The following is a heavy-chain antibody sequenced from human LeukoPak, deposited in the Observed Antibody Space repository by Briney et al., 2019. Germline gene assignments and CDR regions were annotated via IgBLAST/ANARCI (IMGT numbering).Heavy chain of an antibody. D-gene: IGHD5-12*01. J-gene: IGHJ4*02. CDR2: IYYSGST. V-gene: IGHV4-39*01. CDR1: GGSISSSSYY. Sequence: SETLSLTCTVSGGSISSSSYYWGWIRQPPGKGLEWIGSIYYSGSTYYNPSLKSRVTISVDTSKNQFSLKLSSATAADTAVYYCASGLTTTIFDYWGQGTLVTVSS. CDR3: ASGLTTTIFDY.